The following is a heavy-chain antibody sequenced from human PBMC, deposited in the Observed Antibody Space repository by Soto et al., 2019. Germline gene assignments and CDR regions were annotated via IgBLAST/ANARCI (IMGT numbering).Heavy chain of an antibody. J-gene: IGHJ4*02. CDR3: ARGVTMVRGVIHPPYFDY. CDR1: GGSISSGGNY. CDR2: ISYSGST. D-gene: IGHD3-10*01. Sequence: QVQLQASGPGLVKPSQTLSLTCTVSGGSISSGGNYWSWIRQHPGKGLEWIRDISYSGSTYYNRSRKSRVTISVDTAKNQFSLKLSSVTAAETAVYYCARGVTMVRGVIHPPYFDYWGQGTLVTVSS. V-gene: IGHV4-31*03.